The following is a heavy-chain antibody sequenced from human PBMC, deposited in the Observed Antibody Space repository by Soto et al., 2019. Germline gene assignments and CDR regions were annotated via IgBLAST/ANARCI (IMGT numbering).Heavy chain of an antibody. D-gene: IGHD4-4*01. V-gene: IGHV4-39*01. CDR3: ARQATYTMDV. J-gene: IGHJ6*02. Sequence: QLQLQESGPGLVKPSETLSLTCAVSGGSISGSPNYWAWIRQPPGKGLEWIGTIYHSGNSYSNPSLKGRVTLSVDTSKNQFSLELSSVTAADTATYYCARQATYTMDVWGQGTTVTVSS. CDR2: IYHSGNS. CDR1: GGSISGSPNY.